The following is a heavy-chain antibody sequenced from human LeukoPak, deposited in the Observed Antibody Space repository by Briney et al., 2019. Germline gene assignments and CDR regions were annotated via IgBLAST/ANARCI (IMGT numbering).Heavy chain of an antibody. D-gene: IGHD1-26*01. CDR2: IRYDGSNK. CDR1: GFTFSSYA. J-gene: IGHJ4*02. Sequence: GRSLRLSCAASGFTFSSYAMHWVRQAPGKGLEWVAFIRYDGSNKYYADSVKGRFTISRDNSKNTLYLQMNSLRAEDTAVYYCAKLGATSGSYEGDYWGQGTLVTVSS. CDR3: AKLGATSGSYEGDY. V-gene: IGHV3-30*02.